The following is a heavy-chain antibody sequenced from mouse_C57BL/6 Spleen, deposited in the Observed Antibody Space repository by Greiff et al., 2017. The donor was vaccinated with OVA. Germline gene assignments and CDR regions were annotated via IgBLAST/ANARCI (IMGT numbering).Heavy chain of an antibody. J-gene: IGHJ2*01. D-gene: IGHD2-5*01. CDR1: GYSFTSYY. CDR2: IYPGSGNT. Sequence: VQLQQSGPELVKPGASVKISCKASGYSFTSYYIHWVKQRPGQGLEWIGWIYPGSGNTKYNEKFKGKATLTADTSSSTAYMQLSSLTSEDSAVYDCARGYSNYYFDYWGQGTTLTVSS. V-gene: IGHV1-66*01. CDR3: ARGYSNYYFDY.